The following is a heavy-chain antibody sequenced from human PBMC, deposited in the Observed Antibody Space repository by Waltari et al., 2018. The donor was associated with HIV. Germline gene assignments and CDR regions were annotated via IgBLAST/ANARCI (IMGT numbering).Heavy chain of an antibody. V-gene: IGHV3-48*01. CDR2: ISSSSSTI. CDR3: ARVCYDFWSGCYGMDV. J-gene: IGHJ6*02. CDR1: GFTFSSYS. Sequence: EVQLVESGGGLVQPGGSLRLSCAASGFTFSSYSLNWVRQAPGKGLEWVSYISSSSSTIYYADSVKGRFTISRDNAKNSLYLQMNSLRAEDTAVYYCARVCYDFWSGCYGMDVWGQGTTVTVSS. D-gene: IGHD3-3*01.